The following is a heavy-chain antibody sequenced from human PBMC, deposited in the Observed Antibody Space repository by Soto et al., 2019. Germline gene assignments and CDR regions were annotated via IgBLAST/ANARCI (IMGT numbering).Heavy chain of an antibody. CDR3: ARVVAGAFDI. Sequence: EVQLVESGGGLVQPGGSLRLSCAASGFTFSSDWMHWVRQAPGKGLVWVSRINSDGSSTSYADSVKGRFTISRDKTKNTLYLQRNSLRAEDTAVYYCARVVAGAFDIWGQGTRVTVSS. J-gene: IGHJ3*02. V-gene: IGHV3-74*01. CDR1: GFTFSSDW. D-gene: IGHD6-25*01. CDR2: INSDGSST.